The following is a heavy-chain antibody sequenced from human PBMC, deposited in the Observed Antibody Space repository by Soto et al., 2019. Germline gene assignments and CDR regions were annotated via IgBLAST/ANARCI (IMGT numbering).Heavy chain of an antibody. Sequence: SETLSLTCTVSGGSVTSDEDYWSWIRQSPGKGLEWIGYISNSGSTGYNPSLKTRLSMSVDRSKNQFTLRLTSVTAADTAVYFCATASGSTYGYFSYWGQGTQVTVSS. V-gene: IGHV4-30-4*01. CDR2: ISNSGST. D-gene: IGHD5-18*01. CDR3: ATASGSTYGYFSY. J-gene: IGHJ4*02. CDR1: GGSVTSDEDY.